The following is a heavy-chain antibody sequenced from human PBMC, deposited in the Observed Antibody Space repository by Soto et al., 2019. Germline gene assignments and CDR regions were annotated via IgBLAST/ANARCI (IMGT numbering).Heavy chain of an antibody. CDR1: GSSITITYY. V-gene: IGHV4-38-2*01. J-gene: IGHJ4*02. CDR2: IHHSGSVFESGST. D-gene: IGHD6-13*01. CDR3: ARNSGSSYFDY. Sequence: PSETLSLTCAVSGSSITITYYWGWVRQPPGKGLEWIGSIHHSGSVFESGSTHYNPSFKSRVTISADTSKNQFSLKLTSVTAADTAVYFCARNSGSSYFDYWGQGTLVTVSS.